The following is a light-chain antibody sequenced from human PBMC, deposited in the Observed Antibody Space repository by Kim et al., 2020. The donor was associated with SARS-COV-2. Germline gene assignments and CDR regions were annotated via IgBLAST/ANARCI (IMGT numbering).Light chain of an antibody. CDR1: QDISRW. CDR3: QQAKSFPPT. Sequence: FVVDRVTITCRASQDISRWLAWYQQKPGKAPNLLIYVASSLQSGVPSRFSGSGSGTDFTLTISGLQPEDVATYYFQQAKSFPPTFGQGTKVDIK. V-gene: IGKV1-12*01. CDR2: VAS. J-gene: IGKJ1*01.